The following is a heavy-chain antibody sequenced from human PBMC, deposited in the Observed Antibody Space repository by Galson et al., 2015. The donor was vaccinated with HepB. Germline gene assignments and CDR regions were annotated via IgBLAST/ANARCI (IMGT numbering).Heavy chain of an antibody. J-gene: IGHJ2*01. V-gene: IGHV3-33*01. CDR3: ARDGKTFFEYGDNVGWNFDL. Sequence: SLRLSCAASGFTFSSYGMHWVRQAPGKGLEWVAIIWYDGSNKYYADSLKGRFTISRDNSKNTLYLQMNSLRAEDTAVYYCARDGKTFFEYGDNVGWNFDLWAVAPWSLSPQ. D-gene: IGHD4-23*01. CDR2: IWYDGSNK. CDR1: GFTFSSYG.